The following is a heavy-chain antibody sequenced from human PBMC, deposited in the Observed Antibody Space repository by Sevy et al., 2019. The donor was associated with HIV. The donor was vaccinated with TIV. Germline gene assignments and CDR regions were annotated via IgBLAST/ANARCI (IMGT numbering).Heavy chain of an antibody. J-gene: IGHJ4*02. D-gene: IGHD5-18*01. CDR2: ICGSADDT. V-gene: IGHV3-23*01. CDR3: VKEVSQYSYSDY. CDR1: GFTFSNYA. Sequence: GGSLRLSCAASGFTFSNYAMSWVRQTPGKGLEWVSAICGSADDTYYTDSLKGRFTISRDNCKNTVYLQMNSLRAEDTAVYYCVKEVSQYSYSDYWGQGTLVTVSS.